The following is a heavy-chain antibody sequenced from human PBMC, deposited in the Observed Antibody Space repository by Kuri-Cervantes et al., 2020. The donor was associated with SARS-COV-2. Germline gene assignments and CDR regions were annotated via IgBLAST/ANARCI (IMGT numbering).Heavy chain of an antibody. CDR3: ARVPYDILTGYYVSPIDY. J-gene: IGHJ4*02. D-gene: IGHD3-9*01. Sequence: GGSLRLSCAASGFTFSSYSMNWVRQAPGKGLEWVSYISSSSSTIYYADSVKGRFTISRDNAKNSLYLQMNCLRDEDTAVYYCARVPYDILTGYYVSPIDYWGQGTLVTVSS. CDR1: GFTFSSYS. CDR2: ISSSSSTI. V-gene: IGHV3-48*02.